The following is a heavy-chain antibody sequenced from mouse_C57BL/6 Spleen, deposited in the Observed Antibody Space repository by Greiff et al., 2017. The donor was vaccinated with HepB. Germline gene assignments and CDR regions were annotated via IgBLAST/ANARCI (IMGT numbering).Heavy chain of an antibody. V-gene: IGHV1-15*01. CDR3: RGGNYDAMDY. J-gene: IGHJ4*01. CDR1: GYTFTDYE. D-gene: IGHD2-1*01. Sequence: SGAELVRPGASVTLSCKASGYTFTDYEMHWVKQTPVHGLEWIGAIDPETGGTAYNQKFKGKAILTADKSSSTAYMELRSLTSEDSAVYYCRGGNYDAMDYWGQGTSVTVSS. CDR2: IDPETGGT.